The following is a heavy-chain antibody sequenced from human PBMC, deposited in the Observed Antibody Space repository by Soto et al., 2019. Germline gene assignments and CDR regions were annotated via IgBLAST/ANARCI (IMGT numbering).Heavy chain of an antibody. CDR3: ARDKRGYDYGYYYYYMDV. D-gene: IGHD5-12*01. CDR1: GYTFTSYG. Sequence: ASVKVSCKASGYTFTSYGISWVRQAPGQGLEWMGWISAYNGNTNYAQKLQGRVTMTTDTSTSTAYMELRGLRSDDTAVYYCARDKRGYDYGYYYYYMDVWGKGTTVTVSS. J-gene: IGHJ6*03. CDR2: ISAYNGNT. V-gene: IGHV1-18*01.